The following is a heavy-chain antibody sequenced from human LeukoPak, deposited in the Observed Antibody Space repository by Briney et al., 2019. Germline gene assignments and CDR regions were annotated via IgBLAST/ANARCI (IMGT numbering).Heavy chain of an antibody. CDR1: GFTFSSYA. V-gene: IGHV3-64*01. Sequence: GGSLRLSCAASGFTFSSYAMHWVRQAPGEGLEYVSAISSNGGSTYYANSVKGRFTISRDNSKNTLYLQMGSLRTEDMAVYYCARDSEGGAFDYWGQGTPVTVSS. CDR3: ARDSEGGAFDY. D-gene: IGHD3-16*01. J-gene: IGHJ4*02. CDR2: ISSNGGST.